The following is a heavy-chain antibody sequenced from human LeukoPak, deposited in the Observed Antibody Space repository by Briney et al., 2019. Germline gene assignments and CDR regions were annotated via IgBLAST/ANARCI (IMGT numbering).Heavy chain of an antibody. CDR3: ARDHSSSYYGIVV. V-gene: IGHV4-61*09. CDR1: GRSISTGTYY. J-gene: IGHJ6*02. D-gene: IGHD3-22*01. CDR2: IYTSGNT. Sequence: TTSETLSLTCTVSGRSISTGTYYWSWIRQPAGKGLEWIGHIYTSGNTYYSPSLKSRVTISLDTSKNQFSLKLSSVTAADTAVYYCARDHSSSYYGIVVWGQGTTVTVSS.